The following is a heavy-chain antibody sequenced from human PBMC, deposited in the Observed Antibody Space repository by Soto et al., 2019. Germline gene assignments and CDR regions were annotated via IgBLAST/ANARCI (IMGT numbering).Heavy chain of an antibody. CDR2: ISASNGDT. CDR3: ASGTWLGDYFEY. D-gene: IGHD6-19*01. V-gene: IGHV1-18*01. J-gene: IGHJ4*02. Sequence: QVQLMQSGAEVKKPGASVKVSCKTSGYTFMRSGINWVREAPGQGLEWMGGISASNGDTSYAQKFQGRVIMTTDTSTSTAYMELRGRTSEDTAVYSCASGTWLGDYFEYWGQGTLVTVSS. CDR1: GYTFMRSG.